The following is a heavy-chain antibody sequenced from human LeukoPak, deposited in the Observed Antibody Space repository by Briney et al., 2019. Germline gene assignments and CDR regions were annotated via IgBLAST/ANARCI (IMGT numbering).Heavy chain of an antibody. D-gene: IGHD6-19*01. CDR2: ISGGSSTI. CDR1: GFTFDDYA. J-gene: IGHJ4*02. V-gene: IGHV3-48*01. CDR3: ARVGSNQWLDY. Sequence: GGSLRLSCAASGFTFDDYAMHWVRQAPGKGLEWVSYISGGSSTIYNADSVKGRFTISRDNAKNLLYLLMDTLRAEDTAVYYCARVGSNQWLDYWGQGTLVTVSS.